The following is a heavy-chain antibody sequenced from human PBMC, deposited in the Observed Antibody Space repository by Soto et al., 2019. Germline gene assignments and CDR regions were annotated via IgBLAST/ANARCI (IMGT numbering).Heavy chain of an antibody. J-gene: IGHJ6*03. CDR1: GGSISSYY. Sequence: QVQLQESGPGLVKPSETLSLTCTVSGGSISSYYWSWIRQPPGKGLEWIGYIYYSGSTNYNPSLKSRVTISVDTSKNHFSLKLSSVTAADTAVYYCAREGATVTSAHYYFMDVWCKGTTVTVSS. CDR2: IYYSGST. V-gene: IGHV4-59*01. D-gene: IGHD4-4*01. CDR3: AREGATVTSAHYYFMDV.